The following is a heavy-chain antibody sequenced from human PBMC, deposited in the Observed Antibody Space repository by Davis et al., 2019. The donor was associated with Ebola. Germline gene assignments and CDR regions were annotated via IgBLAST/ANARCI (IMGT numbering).Heavy chain of an antibody. J-gene: IGHJ6*03. CDR3: ARRVDSYYYMDV. CDR1: GYTFSRYW. CDR2: IYAGDSDT. V-gene: IGHV5-51*01. Sequence: GESLKISCKGSGYTFSRYWIGWVRQLPGKGLEWMGIIYAGDSDTRYSPSFQGQVTISADKSISTAYLQWSSLKASDTAMYYCARRVDSYYYMDVWGKGTTVTVSS. D-gene: IGHD2-15*01.